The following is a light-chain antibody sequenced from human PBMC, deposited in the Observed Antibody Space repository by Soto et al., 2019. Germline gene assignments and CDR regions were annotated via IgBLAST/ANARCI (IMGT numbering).Light chain of an antibody. J-gene: IGKJ1*01. CDR2: DVS. V-gene: IGKV1-5*01. Sequence: EIKMTQSPCTLAASVGDRVTITCRASQSIGDSLAWYQQKPGKAPYLLISDVSSLERGVTSRFSGSGSGTEFTLTISSMQPDDFATYYCQHYNSYSEACGQGTKVDIK. CDR3: QHYNSYSEA. CDR1: QSIGDS.